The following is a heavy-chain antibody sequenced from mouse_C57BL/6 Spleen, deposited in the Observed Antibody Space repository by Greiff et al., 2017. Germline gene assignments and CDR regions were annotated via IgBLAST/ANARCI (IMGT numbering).Heavy chain of an antibody. J-gene: IGHJ2*01. V-gene: IGHV1-82*01. CDR1: GYAFSSSW. D-gene: IGHD1-1*01. Sequence: QVQLQQSGPELVKPGASVKISCKASGYAFSSSWMNWVKQRPGKGLEWIGRIYPGDGDTNYNGKFKGKATLTADKSSSTAYMQLSSLTSEDSAVYFCARKGTYYGSSFDYWGQGTTLTVSS. CDR3: ARKGTYYGSSFDY. CDR2: IYPGDGDT.